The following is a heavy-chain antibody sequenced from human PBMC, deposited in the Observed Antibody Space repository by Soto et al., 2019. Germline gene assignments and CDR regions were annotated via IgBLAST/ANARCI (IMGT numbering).Heavy chain of an antibody. Sequence: SETLSLTCTVSGGSISSYYWSWIRQPPGKGLEWIGYIYYSGSTNYNPSLKSRVTISVDTSKNQFSLKLSSVTAADTAVYYCARGRRDLPIDYWGQGTLVTVSS. CDR3: ARGRRDLPIDY. CDR1: GGSISSYY. V-gene: IGHV4-59*01. J-gene: IGHJ4*02. CDR2: IYYSGST. D-gene: IGHD2-21*02.